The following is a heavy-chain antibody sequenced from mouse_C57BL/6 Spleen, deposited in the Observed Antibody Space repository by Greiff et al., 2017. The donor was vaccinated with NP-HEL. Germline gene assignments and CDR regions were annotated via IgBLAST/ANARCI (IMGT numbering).Heavy chain of an antibody. J-gene: IGHJ2*01. D-gene: IGHD4-1*02. V-gene: IGHV5-9-1*02. Sequence: VQLKESGEGLVKPGGSLKLSCAASGFTFSSYAMSWVRQTPEKRLEWVAYISSGGDYIYYADTVKGRFTISRDNARNTLYLQMSSLKSEDTAMYYCTRDGSSTGDFDYWGQGTTLTVSS. CDR3: TRDGSSTGDFDY. CDR1: GFTFSSYA. CDR2: ISSGGDYI.